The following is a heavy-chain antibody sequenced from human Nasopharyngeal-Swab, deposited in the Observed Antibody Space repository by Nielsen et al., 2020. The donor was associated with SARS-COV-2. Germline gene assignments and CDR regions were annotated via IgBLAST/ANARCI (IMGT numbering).Heavy chain of an antibody. CDR2: IRSKGNSYAT. J-gene: IGHJ4*02. CDR3: TRCGGSCYTGKDY. V-gene: IGHV3-73*01. Sequence: GGSLRLSCAASGFIFSDSAIHWVRQASGKGLELVGRIRSKGNSYATAYAASVKGRFTISRDDSKNTAYLQMNSLITEDTAVYYCTRCGGSCYTGKDYWGQGTLVTVSS. CDR1: GFIFSDSA. D-gene: IGHD2-15*01.